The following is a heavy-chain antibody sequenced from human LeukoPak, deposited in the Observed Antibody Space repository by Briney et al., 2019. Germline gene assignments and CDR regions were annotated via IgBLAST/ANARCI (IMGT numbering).Heavy chain of an antibody. CDR1: GFTFSSYA. Sequence: GGSLRLSCAASGFTFSSYAMSWVRQAPGKGLEWVSAISGSGGSTYYADSVKGRFTISRDNSKSTLYLQMNSLRAEDTALYYCAKDVRYFDWFVFDYWGQGTLVTVSS. CDR2: ISGSGGST. D-gene: IGHD3-9*01. CDR3: AKDVRYFDWFVFDY. V-gene: IGHV3-23*01. J-gene: IGHJ4*02.